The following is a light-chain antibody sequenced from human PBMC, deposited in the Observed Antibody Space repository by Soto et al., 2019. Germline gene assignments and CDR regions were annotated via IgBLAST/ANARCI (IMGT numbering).Light chain of an antibody. V-gene: IGKV3-15*01. CDR3: QQYNNWPPFT. J-gene: IGKJ3*01. CDR2: GAS. Sequence: EIVLTQSPGTLSLSPGERATLSCRASQSVSSSYLAWYQQKPGQTPRLLIYGASTRAAGIPARFSGSGSGTDFALTITSLQSEDFAVYYCQQYNNWPPFTFGPGTKVDNK. CDR1: QSVSSSY.